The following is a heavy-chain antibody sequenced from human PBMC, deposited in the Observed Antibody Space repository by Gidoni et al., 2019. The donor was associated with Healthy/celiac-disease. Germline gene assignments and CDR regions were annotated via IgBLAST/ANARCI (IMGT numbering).Heavy chain of an antibody. CDR3: ARGRYHDSSGFPY. CDR1: GPSFSGYY. Sequence: QVQLQQWGAGLLTPSETLSLTCAMSGPSFSGYYWSWLRQSPGRGLEWIAEITHTGSTSYKPSLRSRVTISVDAAKNQFSLQLRSVTAADTAVYYCARGRYHDSSGFPYWGQGTLVTVSS. CDR2: ITHTGST. D-gene: IGHD3-22*01. V-gene: IGHV4-34*01. J-gene: IGHJ4*02.